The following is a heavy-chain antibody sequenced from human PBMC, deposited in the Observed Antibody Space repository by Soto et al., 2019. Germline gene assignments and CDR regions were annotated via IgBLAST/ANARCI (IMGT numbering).Heavy chain of an antibody. Sequence: SETLSLTRAVYGGSFSDYSWTWIRQPPGKGLEWIGEINHSGSTYYNPSLKSRVTISVDTSKNHFSLNLGSVTAADTAVYFCARRHGLDIDAYYWGQG. CDR2: INHSGST. D-gene: IGHD3-10*01. CDR3: ARRHGLDIDAYY. J-gene: IGHJ4*02. CDR1: GGSFSDYS. V-gene: IGHV4-34*01.